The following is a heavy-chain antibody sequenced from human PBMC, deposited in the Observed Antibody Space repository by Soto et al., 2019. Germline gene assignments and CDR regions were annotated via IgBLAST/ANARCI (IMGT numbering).Heavy chain of an antibody. CDR3: ARDQEGITMIVGGT. CDR1: GDIFTSYG. J-gene: IGHJ5*02. V-gene: IGHV1-18*01. CDR2: ISAYNGNT. D-gene: IGHD3-22*01. Sequence: QVQLVQSGAEVKKPGASVKVSCKASGDIFTSYGISWVRQAPGQGLEWMGRISAYNGNTNYAQKFQGRVTMTTDTSTSTAYMELRSLRSDDTAVYYCARDQEGITMIVGGTWGQGTLVTVSS.